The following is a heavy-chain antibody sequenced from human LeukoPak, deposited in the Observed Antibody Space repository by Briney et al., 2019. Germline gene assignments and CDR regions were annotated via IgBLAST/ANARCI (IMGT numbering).Heavy chain of an antibody. CDR3: ARDGTRYYDILTGYLLLGVWFDP. V-gene: IGHV1-24*01. CDR1: GSTLSEVS. CDR2: LDPEDGEI. Sequence: GASVKVSCKVSGSTLSEVSIHWVRQAPGKGLEWMGGLDPEDGEILYAQRFQGRVTMTEDTSTTTAYMELSSLTSDDTAVYYCARDGTRYYDILTGYLLLGVWFDPWGQGTLVTVSS. D-gene: IGHD3-9*01. J-gene: IGHJ5*02.